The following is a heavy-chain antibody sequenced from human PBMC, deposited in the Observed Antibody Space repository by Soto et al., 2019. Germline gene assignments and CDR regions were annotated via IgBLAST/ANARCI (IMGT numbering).Heavy chain of an antibody. V-gene: IGHV1-58*01. CDR1: GLTFTSSA. J-gene: IGHJ3*02. CDR2: IVVGSGNT. CDR3: AALRGHEDCSSTSCPVDAFDI. Sequence: SVKVSFKACGLTFTSSAVQWLRQARGQRLEWIGWIVVGSGNTNYAQKFQERVTITRDMSTSTAYMELSSLRSEDTAVYYCAALRGHEDCSSTSCPVDAFDIWGQGTMVTVSS. D-gene: IGHD2-2*01.